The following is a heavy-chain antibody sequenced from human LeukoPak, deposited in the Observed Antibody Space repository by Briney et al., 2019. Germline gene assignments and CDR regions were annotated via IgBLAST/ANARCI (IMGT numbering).Heavy chain of an antibody. V-gene: IGHV1-46*01. J-gene: IGHJ5*02. CDR3: ARGAHVRMYDSNHNCFDP. Sequence: ASVKVSCKASGYTFTSYYIYWMRQAHGHGLDWMGIINPSGGRTNYAHKFQGRVTMTRDMSASTVYMELSSLRSEDTAVYYCARGAHVRMYDSNHNCFDPWGQGTLVTVSS. CDR2: INPSGGRT. D-gene: IGHD3-22*01. CDR1: GYTFTSYY.